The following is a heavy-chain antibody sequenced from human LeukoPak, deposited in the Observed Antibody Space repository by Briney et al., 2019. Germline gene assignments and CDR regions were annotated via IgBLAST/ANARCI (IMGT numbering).Heavy chain of an antibody. J-gene: IGHJ4*02. Sequence: PGTSLRLSCAASGFTFNTYAMHWVRQAPGKGLEWVAAISYDGSNKYYADSVKGRFTISRDNSKNTLYLQMNSLRSEDTAVYCCARDNGLYSQIPPDYWGQGTLVTVSS. D-gene: IGHD2-2*02. V-gene: IGHV3-30-3*01. CDR2: ISYDGSNK. CDR3: ARDNGLYSQIPPDY. CDR1: GFTFNTYA.